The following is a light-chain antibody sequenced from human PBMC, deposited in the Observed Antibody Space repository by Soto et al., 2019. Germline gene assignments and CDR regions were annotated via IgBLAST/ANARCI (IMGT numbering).Light chain of an antibody. CDR1: QSVSSN. J-gene: IGKJ4*01. Sequence: EIVMTQSPATLSVSPGERATFSCRASQSVSSNLAWYQQKPGQAPRLLIYGASTRATGIPARFSGIASGTEFTLTISSLQSEDFAVYYCQQYNNWPLTFGGGTKVEIK. CDR2: GAS. V-gene: IGKV3-15*01. CDR3: QQYNNWPLT.